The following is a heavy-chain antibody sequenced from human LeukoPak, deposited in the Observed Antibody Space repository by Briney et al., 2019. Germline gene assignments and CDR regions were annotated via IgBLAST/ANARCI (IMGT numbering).Heavy chain of an antibody. CDR2: IRYDGSNK. J-gene: IGHJ4*02. CDR1: GFTFSSYG. V-gene: IGHV3-30*02. D-gene: IGHD2-2*01. CDR3: AKDHCSSTSCYYFDY. Sequence: GSLRLSCAASGFTFSSYGMHWVRQAPGKGLEWVAFIRYDGSNKYYADSVKGRFTISRDNTLYLQMSSLRAEDTAVYYCAKDHCSSTSCYYFDYWGQGTLVTVSP.